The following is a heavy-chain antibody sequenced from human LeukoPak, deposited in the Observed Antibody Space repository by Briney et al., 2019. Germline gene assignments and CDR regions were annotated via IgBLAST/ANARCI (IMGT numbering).Heavy chain of an antibody. V-gene: IGHV3-66*01. CDR2: IYSGGST. CDR1: GLTFSNAW. D-gene: IGHD3-10*01. CDR3: ARDDRFGELGYAFDI. Sequence: PGGSLRLSCVASGLTFSNAWMSWVRQAPGKGLEWVSVIYSGGSTYYADSVKGRFTISRDNSKNTLYLQMNSLRAEDTAVYYCARDDRFGELGYAFDIWGQGTLVTVSS. J-gene: IGHJ3*02.